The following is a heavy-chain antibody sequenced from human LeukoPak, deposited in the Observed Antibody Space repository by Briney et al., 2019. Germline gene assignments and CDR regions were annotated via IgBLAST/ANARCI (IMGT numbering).Heavy chain of an antibody. CDR1: GGSFSGYY. CDR3: ARIGIVGAITFDY. Sequence: SETLSLTCAVYGGSFSGYYWSWIRQPPGKGLEWIGEINHSGSTNYNPSLKSRVTISVDTSKNQLSLRLSSVTAADTAVYYCARIGIVGAITFDYWGQGTLVTVSS. J-gene: IGHJ4*02. CDR2: INHSGST. V-gene: IGHV4-34*01. D-gene: IGHD1-26*01.